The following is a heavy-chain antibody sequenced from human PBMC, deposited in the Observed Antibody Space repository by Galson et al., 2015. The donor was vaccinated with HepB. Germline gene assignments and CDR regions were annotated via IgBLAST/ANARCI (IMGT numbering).Heavy chain of an antibody. Sequence: SVKVSCKASGGTLSSYILTWVRQAPGQGLEWMGGIIPSLGIANYAQRFQDRVTITADKSTHTAYMEPSSLRTEDTAVYYCANSAYELVGVFDLWGRGTLVTVSS. CDR3: ANSAYELVGVFDL. D-gene: IGHD5-12*01. V-gene: IGHV1-69*10. CDR2: IIPSLGIA. J-gene: IGHJ2*01. CDR1: GGTLSSYI.